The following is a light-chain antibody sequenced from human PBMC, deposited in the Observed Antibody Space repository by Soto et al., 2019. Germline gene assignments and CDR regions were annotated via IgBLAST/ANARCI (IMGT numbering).Light chain of an antibody. CDR2: DVS. Sequence: QSALTQPASVSGSPGQSIAISRTGTSRDVGGYKYVSWYQQHPGKAPKLMIYDVSNRPSGVSDRFSGSKSGNTASLTISGLQAEDEADYYCTSYTSSSTYVFGTGTKVTVL. CDR1: SRDVGGYKY. CDR3: TSYTSSSTYV. J-gene: IGLJ1*01. V-gene: IGLV2-14*01.